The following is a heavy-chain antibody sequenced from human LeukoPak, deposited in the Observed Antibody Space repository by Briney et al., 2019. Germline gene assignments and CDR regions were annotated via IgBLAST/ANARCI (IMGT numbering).Heavy chain of an antibody. CDR1: GGSISSGGYY. CDR3: ARSGATIFGVVIPYYFDY. Sequence: SQTLSLTCTVSGGSISSGGYYRSWIRQPPGKGLEWIGYIYHSGSTYYNPSLKSRVTISVDRSKNQFSLKLSSVTAADTAVYYCARSGATIFGVVIPYYFDYWGQGTLVTVSS. J-gene: IGHJ4*02. CDR2: IYHSGST. D-gene: IGHD3-3*01. V-gene: IGHV4-30-2*01.